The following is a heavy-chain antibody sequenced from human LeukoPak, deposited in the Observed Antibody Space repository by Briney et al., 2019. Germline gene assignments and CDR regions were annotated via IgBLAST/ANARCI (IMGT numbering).Heavy chain of an antibody. J-gene: IGHJ6*03. CDR2: IIPIFGTA. CDR3: ARSDRDYAPGYYYYYMDV. D-gene: IGHD4-17*01. V-gene: IGHV1-69*05. Sequence: SVKVSCKASGGTFSSYAISWVRQAPGQGLEWMGGIIPIFGTANYAQKFQGRVTITTDESTSTAYMEQSSLRSEDTAVYYCARSDRDYAPGYYYYYMDVWGKGTTVTVSS. CDR1: GGTFSSYA.